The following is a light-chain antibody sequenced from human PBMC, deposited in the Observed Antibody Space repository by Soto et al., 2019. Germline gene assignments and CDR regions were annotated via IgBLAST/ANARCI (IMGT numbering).Light chain of an antibody. V-gene: IGKV1-5*03. CDR1: QSISSW. CDR2: KAS. Sequence: DIQMTQSPSTLSASVGDRVTITCRASQSISSWLAWYQQKPGKAPKLLIYKASSLKSGVPSRFSGSGSGTEFTLTISSLQPDDFATYYCQQYSSYSYICGQGTKVNIK. CDR3: QQYSSYSYI. J-gene: IGKJ2*01.